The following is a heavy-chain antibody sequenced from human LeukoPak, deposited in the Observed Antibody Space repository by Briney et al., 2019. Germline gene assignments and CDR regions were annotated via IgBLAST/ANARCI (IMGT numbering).Heavy chain of an antibody. CDR1: GFTFSSYA. J-gene: IGHJ4*02. Sequence: GSLRLSCAASGFTFSSYAMTWVRQAPGKGLEWLSAISGSGGTTYYADSVKGRFTISRDNSKSTLYLQTNSLRAEDTAVYYCATRIIDSSGWSRRDYWGQGTLVTVSS. D-gene: IGHD6-19*01. V-gene: IGHV3-23*01. CDR2: ISGSGGTT. CDR3: ATRIIDSSGWSRRDY.